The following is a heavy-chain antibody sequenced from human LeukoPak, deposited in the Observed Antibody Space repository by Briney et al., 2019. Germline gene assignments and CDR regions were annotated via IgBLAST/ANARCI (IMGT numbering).Heavy chain of an antibody. V-gene: IGHV3-23*01. CDR3: AKERRDIVLMVYALGAFDI. D-gene: IGHD2-8*01. CDR1: GFTFSSYA. CDR2: ISGSGGST. Sequence: GSLRLSCAASGFTFSSYAMSWVRQAPGKGLEWVSAISGSGGSTYYADSVKGRFTISRDNSKNTLYLQMNSLRAEDTAVYYCAKERRDIVLMVYALGAFDIWGQGTMVTVSS. J-gene: IGHJ3*02.